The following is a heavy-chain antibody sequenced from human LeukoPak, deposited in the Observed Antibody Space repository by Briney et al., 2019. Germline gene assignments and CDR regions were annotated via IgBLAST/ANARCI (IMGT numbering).Heavy chain of an antibody. CDR1: GGSISSSSW. D-gene: IGHD2-2*01. J-gene: IGHJ4*02. Sequence: SETLSLTCTFSGGSISSSSWWNWVRQPPGKGPEWIGEIYHSGSATYSPSLRSRVTMSVDKSKNQFSLNLTSVTAADTAVYYCARRPPSMVVDYWSPGTLVTVSS. CDR2: IYHSGSA. V-gene: IGHV4-4*02. CDR3: ARRPPSMVVDY.